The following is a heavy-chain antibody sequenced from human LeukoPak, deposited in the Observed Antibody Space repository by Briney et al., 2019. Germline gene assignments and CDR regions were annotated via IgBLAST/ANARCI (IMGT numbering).Heavy chain of an antibody. V-gene: IGHV4-30-4*01. D-gene: IGHD3-10*01. CDR3: ARIWFGDLLIPDY. CDR2: VYYSGSA. J-gene: IGHJ4*02. Sequence: SETLSLTCTVSGGLISSGDYYWSWIRQPPGKGLEWIGYVYYSGSASYNPSLKSRVTISVDTSKNHFSVKLTSVTAADTAVYYCARIWFGDLLIPDYWGQGILVTVSS. CDR1: GGLISSGDYY.